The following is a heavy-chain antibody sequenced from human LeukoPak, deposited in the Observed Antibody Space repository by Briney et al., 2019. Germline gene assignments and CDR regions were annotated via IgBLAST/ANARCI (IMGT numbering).Heavy chain of an antibody. CDR1: GFTVSSNY. CDR3: VREGWSGTRYGFDV. J-gene: IGHJ3*01. D-gene: IGHD3-3*01. Sequence: GRSLRLSCAAAGFTVSSNYMSWVHQPTGKGLDWVSVIYDDSRTHYAGWVKGRFTIFRDKSNHTLSLQMNSLRAEDTGVYYCVREGWSGTRYGFDVWGQGTMVTVSS. CDR2: IYDDSRT. V-gene: IGHV3-53*01.